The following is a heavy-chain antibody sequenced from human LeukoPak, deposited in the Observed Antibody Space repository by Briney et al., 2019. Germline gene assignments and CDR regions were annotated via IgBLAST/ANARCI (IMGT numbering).Heavy chain of an antibody. CDR3: ARDQGVSDNWFDP. CDR1: GDSVSSNSAA. V-gene: IGHV6-1*01. Sequence: SQTLSLTCAISGDSVSSNSAAWNWIRQSTSRGLEWLGRTYYRSKWYNDYAVSVKSRITINPDTSKNQFSLQLNSVTPEDTAVYYCARDQGVSDNWFDPWGQGTLVTVSS. J-gene: IGHJ5*02. CDR2: TYYRSKWYN. D-gene: IGHD6-13*01.